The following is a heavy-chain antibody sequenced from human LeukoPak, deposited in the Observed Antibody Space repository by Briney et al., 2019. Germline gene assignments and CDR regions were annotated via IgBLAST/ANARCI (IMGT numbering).Heavy chain of an antibody. J-gene: IGHJ4*02. CDR2: IWYDGSNK. Sequence: GRSLRLFCAASGFIFSSYGMHWVRQAPGKGLEWVAVIWYDGSNKYYADSVKGRFTISRDNSKNTLYLQMNSLRAEDTAVYYCAKDNRDGYNVFDYWGQGTLVTVSS. D-gene: IGHD5-24*01. V-gene: IGHV3-33*06. CDR3: AKDNRDGYNVFDY. CDR1: GFIFSSYG.